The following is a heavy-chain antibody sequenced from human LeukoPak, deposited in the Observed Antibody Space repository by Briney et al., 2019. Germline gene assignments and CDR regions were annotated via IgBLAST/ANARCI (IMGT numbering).Heavy chain of an antibody. Sequence: ASVKVSCKASGYTFTSYGISWVRQAPGQGLEWMGWISAYNGNTNYAQKLQGRVTMTTDTSTSTAYMELRSLRSDDTAVYYCATHFYGGNPKGMDVWGQGTTVTVSS. CDR2: ISAYNGNT. V-gene: IGHV1-18*01. J-gene: IGHJ6*02. D-gene: IGHD4-23*01. CDR1: GYTFTSYG. CDR3: ATHFYGGNPKGMDV.